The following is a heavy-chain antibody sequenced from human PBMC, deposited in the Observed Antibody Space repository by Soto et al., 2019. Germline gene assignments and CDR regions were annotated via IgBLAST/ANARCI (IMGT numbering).Heavy chain of an antibody. J-gene: IGHJ6*02. D-gene: IGHD2-2*01. Sequence: QVQLVQSGAEVKKPGSSVKVSCKASGGTFSSYAISWVRQAPGQGLEGMGGIIPIFGTANSAPKFQGRVTTSAAESTSTASTDLSSLGSEDNAVYYCERDLLGYCSSTSCSWDYYYGMDVWGQGSTVTVSS. V-gene: IGHV1-69*01. CDR1: GGTFSSYA. CDR2: IIPIFGTA. CDR3: ERDLLGYCSSTSCSWDYYYGMDV.